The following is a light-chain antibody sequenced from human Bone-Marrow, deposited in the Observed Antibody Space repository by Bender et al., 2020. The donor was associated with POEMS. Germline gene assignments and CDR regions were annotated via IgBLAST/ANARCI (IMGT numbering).Light chain of an antibody. CDR2: EGT. J-gene: IGLJ2*01. Sequence: QSALTQPASVSGSLGQSITISCTGSSDDVGKYKFVSWYQQPPGKAPKLIIYEGTKRPSGVSDRFSGSKSGNTASLTISGLQPDDEAEYHCSSYASSTIIFGGGTKLTVL. CDR3: SSYASSTII. V-gene: IGLV2-23*01. CDR1: SDDVGKYKF.